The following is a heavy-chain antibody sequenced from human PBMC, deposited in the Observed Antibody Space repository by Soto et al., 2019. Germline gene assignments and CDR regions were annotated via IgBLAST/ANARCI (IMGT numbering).Heavy chain of an antibody. J-gene: IGHJ4*02. Sequence: SETLPLTCTVSGGSISSYYWSWIRQPPGKGLEWIGYIYYSGSTNYNPSLKSRVTISVDTSKNQFSLKLSSVTAADTAVYYCARLTKQWLAFDYWGQGTLVTVSS. D-gene: IGHD6-19*01. CDR3: ARLTKQWLAFDY. CDR1: GGSISSYY. V-gene: IGHV4-59*08. CDR2: IYYSGST.